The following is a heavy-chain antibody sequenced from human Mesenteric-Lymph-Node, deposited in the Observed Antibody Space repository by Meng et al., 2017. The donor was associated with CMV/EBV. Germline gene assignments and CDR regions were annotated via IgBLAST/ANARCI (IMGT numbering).Heavy chain of an antibody. D-gene: IGHD3-16*01. J-gene: IGHJ4*02. CDR2: ISSSSSYI. CDR1: GFTFGHHT. Sequence: GGSLRLSCAASGFTFGHHTINWVRQAPGKGLEWVSSISSSSSYIYYADSVRGRFTISRDNAKNSLYLQMNSLRAEDTAVYYCAKKGGDGALHYFDYWGQGTLVTVSS. CDR3: AKKGGDGALHYFDY. V-gene: IGHV3-21*04.